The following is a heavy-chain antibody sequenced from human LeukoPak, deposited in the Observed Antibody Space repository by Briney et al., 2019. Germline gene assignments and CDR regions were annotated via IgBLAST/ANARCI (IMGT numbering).Heavy chain of an antibody. CDR3: ARDPSGSYVAP. CDR1: GFTFSSYS. V-gene: IGHV3-21*01. J-gene: IGHJ5*02. Sequence: GGCLRLSCAASGFTFSSYSMNWVRLAPGKGLEWVSSISSSSSYIYYADSVKGRFTISRDNAKNSLYLQMNSLRAEDTAVYYCARDPSGSYVAPWGQGTLVTVSS. CDR2: ISSSSSYI. D-gene: IGHD1-26*01.